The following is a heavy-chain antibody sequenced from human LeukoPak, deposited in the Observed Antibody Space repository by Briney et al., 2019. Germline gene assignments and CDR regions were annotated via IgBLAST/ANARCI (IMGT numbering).Heavy chain of an antibody. D-gene: IGHD4-17*01. J-gene: IGHJ4*02. Sequence: GGSLRLSCAASGFTFSDYYMSWIRQAPGKGLEWVAIISYDGSNKFYADSVKGRFTISRDNSKNTLFLQMDSLRAEDTAVYYCAKDQSDYAGYYFDYWGQGTLVTVSS. CDR3: AKDQSDYAGYYFDY. CDR1: GFTFSDYY. V-gene: IGHV3-30*18. CDR2: ISYDGSNK.